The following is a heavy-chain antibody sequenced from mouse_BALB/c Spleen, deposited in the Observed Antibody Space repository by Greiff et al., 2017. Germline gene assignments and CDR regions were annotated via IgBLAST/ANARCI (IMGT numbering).Heavy chain of an antibody. D-gene: IGHD2-2*01. CDR2: ICSGSSTI. CDR1: GFSFSSFG. CDR3: ARDTGYDGYYAMDD. J-gene: IGHJ4*01. V-gene: IGHV5-17*02. Sequence: EVMLVESGGGLVQPGGSRKISCAASGFSFSSFGMHWVRQAPEKGLEWVAYICSGSSTIYYADTVKGRCTISRDNPKNTLFLQMTSLRSEDTAMYYCARDTGYDGYYAMDDWGQGTSVTVSA.